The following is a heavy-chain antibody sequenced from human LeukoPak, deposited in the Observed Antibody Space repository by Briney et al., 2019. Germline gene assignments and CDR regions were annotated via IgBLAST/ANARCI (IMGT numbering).Heavy chain of an antibody. D-gene: IGHD1-26*01. CDR1: GGSISSSSYY. J-gene: IGHJ4*02. CDR2: IYYSGST. V-gene: IGHV4-39*01. CDR3: ARLQWELRNFDY. Sequence: SETLSLTCTVSGGSISSSSYYWGWIRQPPGKGLEWIGSIYYSGSTYYNPSLKSRVTISVDTSKNQFSLKLSSVTAADTAVYYCARLQWELRNFDYWGQGTLVTVSS.